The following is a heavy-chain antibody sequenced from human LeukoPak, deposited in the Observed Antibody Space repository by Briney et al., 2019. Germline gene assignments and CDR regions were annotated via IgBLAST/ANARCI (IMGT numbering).Heavy chain of an antibody. CDR2: IKSDGSST. CDR3: ARDLQSHYDY. CDR1: GFTFRSNW. Sequence: PGGSLRLSCAASGFTFRSNWMHWVRQAPGKGLEWVSCIKSDGSSTTYADSVKGRFTISRDNAKNTLYLQMNGLRPEDTAVYYCARDLQSHYDYWGQGTLVTVSS. J-gene: IGHJ4*02. V-gene: IGHV3-74*01.